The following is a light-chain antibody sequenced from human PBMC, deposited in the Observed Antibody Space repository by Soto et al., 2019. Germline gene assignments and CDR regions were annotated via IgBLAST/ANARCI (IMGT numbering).Light chain of an antibody. CDR1: SGHSSYA. V-gene: IGLV4-69*01. J-gene: IGLJ1*01. Sequence: QLVLTQSPSASASLGASVKLTCTLSSGHSSYAIAWHQQQPEKGPRYLMKLNSDXXXXXXXXXXXXXSGSSSGAERYLTXXXLQSEDXADYYCQTWGTGIHYVFGTGTKLTVL. CDR2: LNSDXXX. CDR3: QTWGTGIHYV.